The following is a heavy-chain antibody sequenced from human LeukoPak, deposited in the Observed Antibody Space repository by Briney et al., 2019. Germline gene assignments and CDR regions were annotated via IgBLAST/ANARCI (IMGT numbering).Heavy chain of an antibody. D-gene: IGHD2-15*01. CDR2: ISTDGYTT. CDR3: VVGGSPGY. Sequence: PGGSLRLSCAVSGLAFSAYKMHWVRQAPQKGLVWVSRISTDGYTTDYADFVQGRFTASRDNTKNTWSLEMNSLRAEDTAVYYCVVGGSPGYWGQGTLVTVSS. V-gene: IGHV3-74*01. J-gene: IGHJ4*02. CDR1: GLAFSAYK.